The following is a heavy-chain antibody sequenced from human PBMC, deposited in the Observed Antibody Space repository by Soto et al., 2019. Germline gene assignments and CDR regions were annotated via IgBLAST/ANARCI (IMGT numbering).Heavy chain of an antibody. CDR2: ISPYDGST. CDR1: GFTFTNYF. J-gene: IGHJ6*02. Sequence: QVQLVQSGAEVKKPGASVKVSCKASGFTFTNYFFHWVRQAPRQGLEWMGIISPYDGSTNYVQSLQGRVTATRDRSRSTVDMALSCLRSGETPFYYCARGDGRGSSGFYYYYGMDVWGHGTTVTVSS. D-gene: IGHD1-26*01. CDR3: ARGDGRGSSGFYYYYGMDV. V-gene: IGHV1-46*01.